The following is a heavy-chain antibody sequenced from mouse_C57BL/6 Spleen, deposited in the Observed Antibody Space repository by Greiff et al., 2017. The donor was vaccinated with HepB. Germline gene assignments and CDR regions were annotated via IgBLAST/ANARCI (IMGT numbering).Heavy chain of an antibody. V-gene: IGHV1-69*01. CDR1: GYTFTSYW. CDR3: ARGYYGSSYPDWYFDV. D-gene: IGHD1-1*01. Sequence: VQLQQPGAELVMPGASVKLSCKASGYTFTSYWMHWVKQRPGQGLEWIGEIDPSDSYTNYNQKFKGKSTLTVDKSSSTAYMQLSSLTSEDSAVYYCARGYYGSSYPDWYFDVWGTGTTVTVSS. CDR2: IDPSDSYT. J-gene: IGHJ1*03.